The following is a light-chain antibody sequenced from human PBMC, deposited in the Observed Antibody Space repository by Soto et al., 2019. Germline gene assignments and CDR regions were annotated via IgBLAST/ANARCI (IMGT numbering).Light chain of an antibody. CDR1: SSDVGAYNY. CDR2: DVS. Sequence: QSVLTQPASVSGSPGQSITISCTGTSSDVGAYNYDSWYQQYPGEAPKVIIYDVSHRPAGVSNRFSGSKSGNAASLTISGLQTQDEADYYCSSYTSDTTYVFGTGTTVTV. CDR3: SSYTSDTTYV. V-gene: IGLV2-14*01. J-gene: IGLJ1*01.